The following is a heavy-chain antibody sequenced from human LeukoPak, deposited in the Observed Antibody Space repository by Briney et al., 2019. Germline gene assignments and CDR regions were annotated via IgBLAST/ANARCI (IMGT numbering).Heavy chain of an antibody. Sequence: KPSETLSLTCTVSDGSISRYFSRYYWSWIRQPPGKGLEWIGYIYYSGSTNYNPSLKSRVTISVDTSKNQFSLKLSSVTAADTAVYYCASASDGGNGRFIYFDYWGQGTLVTVSS. V-gene: IGHV4-61*01. CDR2: IYYSGST. D-gene: IGHD4-23*01. J-gene: IGHJ4*02. CDR3: ASASDGGNGRFIYFDY. CDR1: DGSISRYFSRYY.